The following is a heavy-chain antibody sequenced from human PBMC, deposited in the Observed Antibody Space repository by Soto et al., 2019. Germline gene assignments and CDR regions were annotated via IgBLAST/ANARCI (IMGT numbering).Heavy chain of an antibody. J-gene: IGHJ4*02. CDR1: GASISSYC. CDR2: IYHSGST. CDR3: ARDKITGLFDY. V-gene: IGHV4-59*12. D-gene: IGHD2-8*02. Sequence: SETLSLTCTVSGASISSYCWSWIRQPPGKGLEWIGEIYHSGSTNYNPSLKSRVTISVDTSKNQFSLKLTSVTAADTAVYYCARDKITGLFDYWGQGTLVTVSS.